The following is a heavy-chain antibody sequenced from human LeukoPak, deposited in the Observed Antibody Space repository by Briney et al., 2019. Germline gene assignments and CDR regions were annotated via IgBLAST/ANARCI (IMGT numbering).Heavy chain of an antibody. J-gene: IGHJ4*02. CDR2: IHHSGST. V-gene: IGHV4-38-2*02. CDR3: ASGADIAAAVDY. CDR1: GYPITSGYY. Sequence: PSETLSLTCTVSGYPITSGYYWGWIRQPPGRGLEWIGTIHHSGSTYYNPSLKSRVTISVDTSKNQFSLNLSSVTAADTAVYYCASGADIAAAVDYWGQGTLVTVSS. D-gene: IGHD6-13*01.